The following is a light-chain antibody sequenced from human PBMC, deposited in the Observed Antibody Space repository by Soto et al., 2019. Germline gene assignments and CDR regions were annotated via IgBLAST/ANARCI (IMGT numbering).Light chain of an antibody. CDR2: GAS. CDR3: QQYGSSPFT. CDR1: QSVSSSY. Sequence: ESVLTQSPGTLSMSPGERATLSCRASQSVSSSYSAWYQQKPGQAPRLLIYGASSRATGIPDRFSGSGSGTDFTLTISRLEPEDFPVYYCQQYGSSPFTFGPGTKVHIK. J-gene: IGKJ3*01. V-gene: IGKV3-20*01.